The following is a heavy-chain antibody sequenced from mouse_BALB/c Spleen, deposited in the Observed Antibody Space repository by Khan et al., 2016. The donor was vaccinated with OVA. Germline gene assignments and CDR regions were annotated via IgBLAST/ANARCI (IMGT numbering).Heavy chain of an antibody. D-gene: IGHD1-1*01. Sequence: QVQLQQSGAELAKPGASVKMSCKASGYNFTSYWMHWVKQRPGQGLEWIGYINPSTGYTEYNQKLKDKATLTAEKSYSTAYMQLSSLTSEDSAVYDCANHGRSSAWLTYWGQGTLVTVSA. CDR1: GYNFTSYW. CDR3: ANHGRSSAWLTY. J-gene: IGHJ3*01. V-gene: IGHV1-7*01. CDR2: INPSTGYT.